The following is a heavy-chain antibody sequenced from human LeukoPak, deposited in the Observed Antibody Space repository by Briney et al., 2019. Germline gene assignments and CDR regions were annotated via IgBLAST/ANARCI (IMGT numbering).Heavy chain of an antibody. D-gene: IGHD3-22*01. V-gene: IGHV3-23*01. CDR1: GFTFSNDV. CDR3: ARDSYDSSGYSTGLDY. J-gene: IGHJ4*02. CDR2: ITSGGST. Sequence: GGSLRLSCAASGFTFSNDVMRWVRQAPGKGLEWVSSITSGGSTYYADSVKGQFTISRDNSENTLYLQMNSLRAEDTAVYYCARDSYDSSGYSTGLDYWGQGTLVTVSS.